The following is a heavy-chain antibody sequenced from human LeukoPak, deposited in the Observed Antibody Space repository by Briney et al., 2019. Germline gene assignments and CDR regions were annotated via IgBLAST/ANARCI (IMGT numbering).Heavy chain of an antibody. D-gene: IGHD3-22*01. CDR3: AGGDHYDSSGYWVPFDY. Sequence: SVKVSCKASGGTFSSYAISRVRQAPGQGLEWMGRIIPIFGTANYAQKFQGRVTITTDESTSTAYMELSSLRSEDTAVYYCAGGDHYDSSGYWVPFDYWGQGTLVTVSS. J-gene: IGHJ4*02. CDR1: GGTFSSYA. CDR2: IIPIFGTA. V-gene: IGHV1-69*05.